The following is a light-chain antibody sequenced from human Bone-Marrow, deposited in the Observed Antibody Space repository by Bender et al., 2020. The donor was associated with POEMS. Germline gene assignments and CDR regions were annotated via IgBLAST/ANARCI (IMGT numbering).Light chain of an antibody. Sequence: QSVLTQPPSVSEAPGQRVSISCTGSSSNIGAGYDVHWYQQFPGAAPKLLIYGNMNRPSGVPDRFSGSKSGTSASLAITGLQAEDEADYYCSSFKPNNTLDFGTGTKVSVL. J-gene: IGLJ1*01. CDR2: GNM. V-gene: IGLV1-40*01. CDR3: SSFKPNNTLD. CDR1: SSNIGAGYD.